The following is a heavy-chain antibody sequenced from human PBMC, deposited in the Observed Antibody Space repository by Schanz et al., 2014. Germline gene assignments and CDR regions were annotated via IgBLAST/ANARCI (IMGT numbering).Heavy chain of an antibody. D-gene: IGHD5-12*01. CDR3: TTDHIIYRAYDLYFDY. Sequence: EVQLVESGGGLVKPGGSLKLSCAASGFIFSNAWMTWVRQAPGKGLEWVGRIKSKADGGTTDFAAPVKGRFTISRDDSKNTLYLQMNSLKTEDTAVYYCTTDHIIYRAYDLYFDYWGQGTLVTVSS. V-gene: IGHV3-15*01. J-gene: IGHJ4*02. CDR1: GFIFSNAW. CDR2: IKSKADGGTT.